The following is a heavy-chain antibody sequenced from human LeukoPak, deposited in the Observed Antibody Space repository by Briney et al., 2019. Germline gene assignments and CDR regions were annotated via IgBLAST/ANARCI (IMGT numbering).Heavy chain of an antibody. V-gene: IGHV3-30*02. CDR3: AKDKDPWKSTSISDFDY. D-gene: IGHD1-1*01. CDR1: GFTFSSYG. J-gene: IGHJ4*02. CDR2: IRYDGSNK. Sequence: GGSLRLYCAASGFTFSSYGMHWVRQAPGKGLEGVSFIRYDGSNKYYVDSVKGRFTISRDNSKNTLYLQMNSLRAEDTAVYFCAKDKDPWKSTSISDFDYWGQGTLVTVSS.